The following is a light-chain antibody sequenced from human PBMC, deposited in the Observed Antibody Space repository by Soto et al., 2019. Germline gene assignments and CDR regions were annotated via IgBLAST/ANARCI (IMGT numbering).Light chain of an antibody. CDR3: HQGDSFPIT. Sequence: DIQMTQSPSSVSASVGDRVTITCRASQSISSWLAWYQQKPGTVPKLLIYAASSLQSGVPSRFSGSGTGTEFSLTIPSLQPEDFGTYYCHQGDSFPITFGQGTRLEIK. CDR2: AAS. J-gene: IGKJ5*01. CDR1: QSISSW. V-gene: IGKV1-12*01.